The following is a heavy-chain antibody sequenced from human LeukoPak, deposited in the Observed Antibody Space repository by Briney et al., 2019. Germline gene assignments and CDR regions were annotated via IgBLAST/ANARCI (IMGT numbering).Heavy chain of an antibody. J-gene: IGHJ4*02. CDR2: ISAYNGNT. D-gene: IGHD6-13*01. CDR3: ARDSVGSSSWYPLDY. V-gene: IGHV1-18*01. Sequence: GASVKVSCKASGYIFTSYGISWVRQAPGQGLEWMGWISAYNGNTNYAQKLQGRVTMTTDTSTSTAYMELRSLRSDDTAVYYCARDSVGSSSWYPLDYWGQGTLVTVSS. CDR1: GYIFTSYG.